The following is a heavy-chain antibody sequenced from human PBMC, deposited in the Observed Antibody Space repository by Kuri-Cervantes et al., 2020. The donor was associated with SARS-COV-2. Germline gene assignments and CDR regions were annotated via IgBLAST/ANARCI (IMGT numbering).Heavy chain of an antibody. Sequence: SQTLSLTCAVSGYFISSGYYWGWIRQPPGKGLEWIGSIYHSGSTYYNPSLKSRVTISVDTSKNQFSLKLGSATAADTAVYYCARFTEYSSSLLDYWGQGTLVTVSS. CDR1: GYFISSGYY. CDR3: ARFTEYSSSLLDY. D-gene: IGHD6-6*01. V-gene: IGHV4-38-2*01. CDR2: IYHSGST. J-gene: IGHJ4*02.